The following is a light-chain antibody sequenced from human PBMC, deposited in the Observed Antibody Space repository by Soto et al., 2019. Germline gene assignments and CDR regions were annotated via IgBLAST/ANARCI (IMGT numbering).Light chain of an antibody. CDR2: GAS. J-gene: IGKJ1*01. Sequence: EKVMAHSPATLSGSPGERATLSVRASERISSDVAWYQQKPGQAPRLLIYGASTRVTGIPARFSGSGSGTEFTLTISSLQPDDFATYYCQHYNSYSEAFGQGTKVDIK. CDR1: ERISSD. V-gene: IGKV3-15*01. CDR3: QHYNSYSEA.